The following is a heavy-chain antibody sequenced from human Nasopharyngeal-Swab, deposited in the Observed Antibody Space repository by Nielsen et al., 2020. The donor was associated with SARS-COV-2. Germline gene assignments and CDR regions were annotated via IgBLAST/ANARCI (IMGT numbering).Heavy chain of an antibody. V-gene: IGHV3-30*04. CDR3: ARDRDGYYYGTGIFQY. CDR2: ISYDGGDK. J-gene: IGHJ4*02. Sequence: GGSLRLSCAASGFTFSSSVMHWVRQAPGGGLEWVAVISYDGGDKYADSVKGRFTISRDNSKNTLYLRMNSLRPEDTAVYYCARDRDGYYYGTGIFQYWGQGTLVTVSS. CDR1: GFTFSSSV. D-gene: IGHD3-10*01.